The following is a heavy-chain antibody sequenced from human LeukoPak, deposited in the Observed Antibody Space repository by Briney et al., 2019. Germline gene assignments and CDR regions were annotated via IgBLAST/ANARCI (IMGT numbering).Heavy chain of an antibody. J-gene: IGHJ4*02. V-gene: IGHV5-51*01. CDR1: GYSFTSYW. Sequence: GESLKISCKGSGYSFTSYWIGWVRQMPGKGLEWMGIIYPGDSDTRYSPSFQGQVTISADKSISTAYLQWGSLKASDTAMYYCARLAYYYDSSGYPPDYWGQGTLVTVSS. CDR3: ARLAYYYDSSGYPPDY. D-gene: IGHD3-22*01. CDR2: IYPGDSDT.